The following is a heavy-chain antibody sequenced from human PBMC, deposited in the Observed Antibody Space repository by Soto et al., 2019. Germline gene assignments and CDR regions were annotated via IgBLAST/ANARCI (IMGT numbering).Heavy chain of an antibody. CDR3: TRRGHVSSPT. CDR2: IYYDGTT. D-gene: IGHD6-13*01. J-gene: IGHJ4*02. Sequence: PSETLSLTCIVSGASFTSSSFYWVWIRQPPGKGLEWIGSIYYDGTTYYNPSLKSRATVSVDTSNNHFSLKLNSVTAADTAVCYCTRRGHVSSPTWGQGTLVTVSS. CDR1: GASFTSSSFY. V-gene: IGHV4-39*02.